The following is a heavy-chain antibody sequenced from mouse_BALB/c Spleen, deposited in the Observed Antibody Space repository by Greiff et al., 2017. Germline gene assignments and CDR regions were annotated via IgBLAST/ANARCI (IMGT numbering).Heavy chain of an antibody. V-gene: IGHV1-63*02. CDR3: ARSGLRLRLAMDY. J-gene: IGHJ4*01. D-gene: IGHD1-2*01. Sequence: VQLKQSGAELVRPGTSVKISCKASGYTFTNYWLGWVKQRPGHGLEWIGDIYPGGGYTNYDEKFKGKATLTADTSSSTAYMQLSSLTSDDSAVYFCARSGLRLRLAMDYWGQGTSVTVSS. CDR2: IYPGGGYT. CDR1: GYTFTNYW.